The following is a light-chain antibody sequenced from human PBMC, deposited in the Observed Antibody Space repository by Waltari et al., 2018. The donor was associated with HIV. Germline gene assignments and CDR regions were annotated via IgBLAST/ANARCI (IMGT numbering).Light chain of an antibody. Sequence: DIVMTQSPASLTVSLGERATINCKSNQTLFYSSNNKNYLAWYQQKPRQPPKLLIYWASSRESGVPERFIGSGSVTNFSLTITSLQAEDVAIYYCQQYFNTPYTFGRGTKVEI. J-gene: IGKJ2*01. CDR3: QQYFNTPYT. CDR2: WAS. CDR1: QTLFYSSNNKNY. V-gene: IGKV4-1*01.